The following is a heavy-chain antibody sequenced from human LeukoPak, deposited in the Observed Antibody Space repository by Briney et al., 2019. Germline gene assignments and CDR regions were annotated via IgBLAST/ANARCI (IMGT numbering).Heavy chain of an antibody. CDR2: ITRSSAYI. J-gene: IGHJ6*02. V-gene: IGHV3-21*01. CDR1: GFTFNTYS. Sequence: GGSLRLSCAASGFTFNTYSMNWVRQAPGKGLEWVSSITRSSAYIYYADLVRGRFTISRDNAKNSLYLQMNSLGADDTAVYYCARDDVAPTRRGTDVWGQGTMVTVSS. CDR3: ARDDVAPTRRGTDV. D-gene: IGHD1-1*01.